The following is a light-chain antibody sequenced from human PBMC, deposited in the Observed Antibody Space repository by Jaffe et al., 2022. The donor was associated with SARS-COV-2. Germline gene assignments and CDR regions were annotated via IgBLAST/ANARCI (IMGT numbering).Light chain of an antibody. J-gene: IGKJ2*01. CDR3: QQYYSTPFT. V-gene: IGKV4-1*01. CDR1: QSVFYSSNSGNY. CDR2: WAS. Sequence: DIVMTQSPDSLAVSLGERATINCKSSQSVFYSSNSGNYLAWYQQKPGQPPKLLIYWASTRESGVPVRFSGSGSGTDFTLTITSLQAEDVAVYYCQQYYSTPFTFGQGTKLEIK.